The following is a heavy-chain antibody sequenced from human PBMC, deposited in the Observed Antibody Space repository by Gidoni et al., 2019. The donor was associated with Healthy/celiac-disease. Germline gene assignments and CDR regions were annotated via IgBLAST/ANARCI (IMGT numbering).Heavy chain of an antibody. CDR2: ISAYNGNT. CDR3: ARDGVGYSGYDDVAEDFGMDV. J-gene: IGHJ6*02. Sequence: QVQLVQSGAEVKKPGASVKVSCKASGYTFTSYGISWVRQAPGQGLEWMGWISAYNGNTNYAQKLQGRVTMTTDTSTSTAYMELRSLRSDDTAVYYCARDGVGYSGYDDVAEDFGMDVWGQGTTVTVSS. CDR1: GYTFTSYG. V-gene: IGHV1-18*01. D-gene: IGHD5-12*01.